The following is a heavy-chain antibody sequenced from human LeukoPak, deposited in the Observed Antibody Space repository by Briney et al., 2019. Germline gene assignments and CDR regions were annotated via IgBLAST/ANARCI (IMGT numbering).Heavy chain of an antibody. CDR2: INPNSGGT. CDR3: ATEDFDGIVGPIDSFDV. D-gene: IGHD1-26*01. CDR1: GYTFTGYY. V-gene: IGHV1-2*02. J-gene: IGHJ3*01. Sequence: GASVKVSCKASGYTFTGYYMHWVRQAPGQGLEWMGWINPNSGGTNYAQKFQGRVTMTRDTSISTAYMELSRLRSDDTAVYFCATEDFDGIVGPIDSFDVWGQGTMVTVSP.